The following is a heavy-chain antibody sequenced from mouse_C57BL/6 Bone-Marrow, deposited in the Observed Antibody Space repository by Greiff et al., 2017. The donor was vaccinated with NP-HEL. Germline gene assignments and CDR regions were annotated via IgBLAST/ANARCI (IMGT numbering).Heavy chain of an antibody. CDR3: ARGKRSGYPLDY. CDR2: INPNNGGT. D-gene: IGHD3-2*02. Sequence: EVQLQQSGPELVKPGASVKISCKASGYTFTDYYMNWVKQSHGKSLEWIGDINPNNGGTSYNQKFKGKATLTVDKSSSTAYMELRSLTSEDSAVYYCARGKRSGYPLDYWGQGTTLTVSS. J-gene: IGHJ2*01. CDR1: GYTFTDYY. V-gene: IGHV1-26*01.